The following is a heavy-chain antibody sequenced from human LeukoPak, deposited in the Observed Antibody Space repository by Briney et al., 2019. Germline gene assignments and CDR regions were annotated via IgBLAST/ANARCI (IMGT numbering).Heavy chain of an antibody. Sequence: ASVKVSCKVSGYTLTELSMHWVRQAPGKGLEWMGGFDPEDGETIYAQKFQGRVTMTEDTSTDTAYMELSSLRSEDTAVYYCATFLNILTGYYLTLHWGQGTLVTVSS. CDR2: FDPEDGET. J-gene: IGHJ4*02. V-gene: IGHV1-24*01. CDR1: GYTLTELS. CDR3: ATFLNILTGYYLTLH. D-gene: IGHD3-9*01.